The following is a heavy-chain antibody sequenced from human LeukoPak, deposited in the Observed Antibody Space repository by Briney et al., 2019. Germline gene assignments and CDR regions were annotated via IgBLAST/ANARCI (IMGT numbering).Heavy chain of an antibody. CDR2: IYPGDSDT. CDR3: ARTQYAATGRFDP. Sequence: GESLKISCKGSGYSFTSQWIGWVRQMPGKGLEWMGIIYPGDSDTRYSPSFQGQVTISADKSISTAYLQWSSLKASDTGMYYCARTQYAATGRFDPWSQGTLVTVSS. D-gene: IGHD6-13*01. CDR1: GYSFTSQW. J-gene: IGHJ5*02. V-gene: IGHV5-51*01.